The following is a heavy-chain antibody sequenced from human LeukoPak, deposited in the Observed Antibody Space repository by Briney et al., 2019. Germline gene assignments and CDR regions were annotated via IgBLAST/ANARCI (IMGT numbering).Heavy chain of an antibody. CDR3: ARNNGMDV. Sequence: GRSLRLSCAASGFTFSSYAMHWVRQAPGKGLEWVAVISYDGSNKYYADSVKGRFTISRDNSKNTLYLQMNSLRAEDTALYHCARNNGMDVWGQGTTVIVSS. J-gene: IGHJ6*02. CDR1: GFTFSSYA. V-gene: IGHV3-30-3*01. CDR2: ISYDGSNK.